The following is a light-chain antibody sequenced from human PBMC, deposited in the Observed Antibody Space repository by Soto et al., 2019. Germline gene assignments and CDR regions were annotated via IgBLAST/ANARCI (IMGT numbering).Light chain of an antibody. CDR1: QRVSTN. CDR2: GAS. V-gene: IGKV3-15*01. CDR3: QQYNSWPFMYT. Sequence: MTQSPATMSGSPGDKSTLACRASQRVSTNLEWYQQKPGQAPRLLIYGASMRATGVPARFSGSGSGTDFTLTISSLQPEDFAIYYCQQYNSWPFMYTFGQGTNLEI. J-gene: IGKJ2*01.